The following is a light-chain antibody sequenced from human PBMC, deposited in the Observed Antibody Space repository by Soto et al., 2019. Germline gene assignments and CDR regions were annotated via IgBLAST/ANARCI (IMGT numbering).Light chain of an antibody. CDR1: QSVSSK. CDR3: QQYGSSPWT. CDR2: GAS. J-gene: IGKJ1*01. V-gene: IGKV3-15*01. Sequence: ELVRPQSPATLSVSPGEGATLSCRASQSVSSKLAWYQQKPGQAPRLLIYGASTRATGIPARFSGSGSGTDFTLTISRLEPEDFAVYYCQQYGSSPWTFGQGTKVDI.